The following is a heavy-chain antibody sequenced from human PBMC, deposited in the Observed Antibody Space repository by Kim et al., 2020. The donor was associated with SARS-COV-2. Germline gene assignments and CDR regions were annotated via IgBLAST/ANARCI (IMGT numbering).Heavy chain of an antibody. D-gene: IGHD1-26*01. V-gene: IGHV4-34*01. CDR1: GGSFSGYY. Sequence: SETLSLTCAVYGGSFSGYYWSWIRQPPGKGLEWIGEIKHSGSTNYNPSLKSRVTISVDTSKNQFSLKLSSVTAADTAVYYCARGGGELLFHYWGQGTLVT. CDR3: ARGGGELLFHY. CDR2: IKHSGST. J-gene: IGHJ4*02.